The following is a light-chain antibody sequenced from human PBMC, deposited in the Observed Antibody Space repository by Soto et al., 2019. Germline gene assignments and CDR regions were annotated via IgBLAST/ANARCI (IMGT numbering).Light chain of an antibody. V-gene: IGLV1-40*01. CDR3: QSYDSSLSGVV. Sequence: QLVLTQPPSVSGAPGQRVTISCTGSSSNIGAGFDVHWYQQLPGTAPKLLIYGNLNRPSGVPDRFSGSKSGTSASLAITGLQAEDEADYYCQSYDSSLSGVVFGGGTQLTVL. CDR2: GNL. J-gene: IGLJ2*01. CDR1: SSNIGAGFD.